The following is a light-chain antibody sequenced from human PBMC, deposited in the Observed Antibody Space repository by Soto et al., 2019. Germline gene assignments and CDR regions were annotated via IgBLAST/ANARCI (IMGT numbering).Light chain of an antibody. CDR1: QSVSNN. Sequence: EIVMTQSPATLSVSPGERATLSCRASQSVSNNFAWYQHKPGQAPRLLIYGASTRATGIPARFSGSGSGTEFTLTISSLQSEDFAVYFCQQYNNWPQRFGQGTRWIS. V-gene: IGKV3-15*01. J-gene: IGKJ1*01. CDR2: GAS. CDR3: QQYNNWPQR.